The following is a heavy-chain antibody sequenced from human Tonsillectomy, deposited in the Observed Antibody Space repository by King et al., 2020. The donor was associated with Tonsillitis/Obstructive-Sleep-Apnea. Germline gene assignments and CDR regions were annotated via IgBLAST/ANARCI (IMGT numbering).Heavy chain of an antibody. V-gene: IGHV3-7*04. CDR1: GFTFRRYW. CDR2: IKHDGSEK. Sequence: VQLVESGGGLVQPGGSLRLSCAASGFTFRRYWMNWVRQAPGKGLEWVATIKHDGSEKYYVDSVKGRFTISRDSAKNSLFLQMNSLRAEDTAVYYCARDHIFDFWGQGTLVTVSS. J-gene: IGHJ4*02. CDR3: ARDHIFDF.